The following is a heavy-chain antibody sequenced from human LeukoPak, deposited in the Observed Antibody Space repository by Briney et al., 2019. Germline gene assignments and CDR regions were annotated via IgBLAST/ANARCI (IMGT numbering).Heavy chain of an antibody. CDR1: GGSISSGTYS. V-gene: IGHV4-61*02. CDR3: ARTTTTGTTPFDY. CDR2: VYTTGTT. Sequence: SQTLSLTCTVSGGSISSGTYSWSWIRQPAGKGLEWIGRVYTTGTTNYKPSLKSRVTIPLDTSKNQLSLKLSSVTAADTALYYCARTTTTGTTPFDYWGQGALVAVSS. J-gene: IGHJ4*02. D-gene: IGHD1-1*01.